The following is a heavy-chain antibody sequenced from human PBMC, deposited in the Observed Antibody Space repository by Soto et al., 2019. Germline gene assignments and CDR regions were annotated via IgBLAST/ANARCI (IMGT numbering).Heavy chain of an antibody. D-gene: IGHD3-22*01. CDR3: ARDSVFYDSTGDFDY. CDR1: GFTFSSYA. V-gene: IGHV3-30-3*01. J-gene: IGHJ4*02. CDR2: ISYDGSNK. Sequence: GGSLRLSCAASGFTFSSYAMHWVRQAPGKGLEWVAVISYDGSNKYYVDSVKGRFTISRDNAKNSLYLQMSSLRAEDTAVYYCARDSVFYDSTGDFDYWGQGTVVTVSS.